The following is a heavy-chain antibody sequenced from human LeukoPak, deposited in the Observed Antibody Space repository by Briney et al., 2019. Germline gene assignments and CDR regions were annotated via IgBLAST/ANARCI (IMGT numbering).Heavy chain of an antibody. Sequence: GGSLRLSCAASGFTFSSYWMHWVRQAPAKGLVWLSRINGDGSSTSYADSVKGRFTISRDNAKNTLYLQMNSLRAEDTAVYYCARDGLGSAHAYWGQGTPATVSS. D-gene: IGHD3/OR15-3a*01. CDR3: ARDGLGSAHAY. J-gene: IGHJ4*02. CDR1: GFTFSSYW. CDR2: INGDGSST. V-gene: IGHV3-74*01.